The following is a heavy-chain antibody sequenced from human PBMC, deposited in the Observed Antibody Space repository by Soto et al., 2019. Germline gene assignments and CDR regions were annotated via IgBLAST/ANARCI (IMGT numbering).Heavy chain of an antibody. CDR2: IYTSGST. J-gene: IGHJ6*02. CDR3: ARDGNTTDYYYSGMDV. V-gene: IGHV4-4*07. CDR1: GGSLINYY. D-gene: IGHD3-3*01. Sequence: QVQLQESGPGLVKPSETLSLTCTVSGGSLINYYWSWIRQPAGKGLEWIGRIYTSGSTNYNPSLMSRLTMSVDTSKNQFSLKLTSVTAADTAVYYCARDGNTTDYYYSGMDVWGPGTTVTVPS.